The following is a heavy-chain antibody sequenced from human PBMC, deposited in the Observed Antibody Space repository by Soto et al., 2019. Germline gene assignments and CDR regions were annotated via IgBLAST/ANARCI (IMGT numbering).Heavy chain of an antibody. J-gene: IGHJ4*02. CDR2: IKSKTDGGTT. Sequence: GRSLRLSCAASGCTFSNAWMRWVRKAPGKGLKRVGRIKSKTDGGTTDYAAPVKGRFTNSRDDSINTLYLQINSLKSEDTAVYYCTTEPLDYDSSGYYWAYWGQGTLGTVSS. CDR3: TTEPLDYDSSGYYWAY. D-gene: IGHD3-22*01. V-gene: IGHV3-15*01. CDR1: GCTFSNAW.